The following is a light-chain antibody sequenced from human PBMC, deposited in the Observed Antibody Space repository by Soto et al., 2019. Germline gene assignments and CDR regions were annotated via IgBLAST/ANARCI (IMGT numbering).Light chain of an antibody. V-gene: IGLV2-14*01. CDR1: SSDVGRYNY. Sequence: QSALTQPASVSGSPGQSITISCTGTSSDVGRYNYVSWYQQHPGKAPKLMIYEVRNRPSGVSNRFSGSKSGNTASLTISGLQAEDEADYYCSSYTSSWVFGGGTKLTVL. J-gene: IGLJ3*02. CDR2: EVR. CDR3: SSYTSSWV.